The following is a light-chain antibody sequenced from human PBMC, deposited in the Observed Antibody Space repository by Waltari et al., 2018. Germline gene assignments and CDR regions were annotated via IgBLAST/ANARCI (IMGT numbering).Light chain of an antibody. CDR3: AAWDDSLTAWV. CDR2: TKN. CDR1: SSNTGSPL. J-gene: IGLJ3*02. Sequence: QSVLTQPPSASGTPGQRVTIPCSGSSSNTGSPLVNLYHQPPGTAPKPPINTKNQRPAGVPDRFSGSKSGTSASLAISGLQSEDEADYHCAAWDDSLTAWVFGGGTKLTVL. V-gene: IGLV1-44*01.